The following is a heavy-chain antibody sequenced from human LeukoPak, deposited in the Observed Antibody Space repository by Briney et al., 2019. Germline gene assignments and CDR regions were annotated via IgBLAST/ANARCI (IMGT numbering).Heavy chain of an antibody. CDR1: GGSISSYY. CDR2: IYYSGST. Sequence: PSETLSLTCTVSGGSISSYYWSWIRQPPGKGLEWIGYIYYSGSTNYNPSLKSRVTISVDTSKNQFSLKLSSVTAADTAVYYCAGEGTLADGYYYGMDVWGQGTTVTVSS. V-gene: IGHV4-59*01. J-gene: IGHJ6*02. CDR3: AGEGTLADGYYYGMDV. D-gene: IGHD6-19*01.